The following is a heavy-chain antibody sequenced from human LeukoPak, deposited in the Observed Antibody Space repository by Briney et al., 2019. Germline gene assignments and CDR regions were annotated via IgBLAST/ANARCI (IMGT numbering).Heavy chain of an antibody. CDR2: IRSKANSYAT. CDR3: ARDNTINCYRGCYYYMDV. Sequence: PGGSLRLSCAASGFTFSSYEMNWVRQASGKGLEWVGRIRSKANSYATAYAASVKGRFTISRDDSKNTAYLQMNSLKTEDTAVYYCARDNTINCYRGCYYYMDVWGKGTTVTISS. D-gene: IGHD2-15*01. J-gene: IGHJ6*03. CDR1: GFTFSSYE. V-gene: IGHV3-73*01.